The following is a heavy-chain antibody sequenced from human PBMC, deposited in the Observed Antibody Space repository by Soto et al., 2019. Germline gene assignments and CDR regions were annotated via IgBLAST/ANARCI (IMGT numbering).Heavy chain of an antibody. D-gene: IGHD5-12*01. CDR3: ASTPRDDGYNYRFDY. CDR2: IIPIFGTT. Sequence: QVHLVQSGAEVKKPGSSVKVSCKASGGTFSSYAISWVRQAPGQGLEWMGGIIPIFGTTNYAQKFQGRVAITADKSTSTAYMELGSLRSEDTAVYYCASTPRDDGYNYRFDYWGQGTLVTVSS. J-gene: IGHJ4*02. CDR1: GGTFSSYA. V-gene: IGHV1-69*06.